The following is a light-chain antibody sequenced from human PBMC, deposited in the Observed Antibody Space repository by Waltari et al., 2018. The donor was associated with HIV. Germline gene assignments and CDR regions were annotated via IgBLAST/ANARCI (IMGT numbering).Light chain of an antibody. CDR3: QKFGSSFT. Sequence: IVLTQSPGTLSLSPGESATLSCRASQSVSSNHLAWYQQKRGQAPRLLIYGASSRATGIPDRFSGSGSGTDFTLTISRLEPEDFALYYCQKFGSSFTFGGGTKVEIK. CDR1: QSVSSNH. V-gene: IGKV3-20*01. CDR2: GAS. J-gene: IGKJ4*01.